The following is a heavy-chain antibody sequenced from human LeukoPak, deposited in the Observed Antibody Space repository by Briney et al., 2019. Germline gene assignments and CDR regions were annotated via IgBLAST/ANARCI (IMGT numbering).Heavy chain of an antibody. D-gene: IGHD1-20*01. Sequence: GGSLRLSCAASGFTFSSYAISWVRQAPGKGLEWVSGISGSGGSTYYADSVKGRFTISRDNSKNTLYLQMNSLRAEDTAGYCCAKTQERGITGPDYWGQGTLVTVSS. V-gene: IGHV3-23*01. CDR3: AKTQERGITGPDY. J-gene: IGHJ4*02. CDR1: GFTFSSYA. CDR2: ISGSGGST.